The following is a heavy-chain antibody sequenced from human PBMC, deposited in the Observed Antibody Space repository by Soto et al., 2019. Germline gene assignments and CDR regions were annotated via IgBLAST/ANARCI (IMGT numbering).Heavy chain of an antibody. Sequence: SETLSLTFTVSGGSIRSGGYSWSWIRQNPGKGLEWIGNVYYSGTTYYNPSLKSRLIISVDASKNQFSLNLRSVTAADTAVYYCASYLSSTIFGVVTIPGAFDIGGQGTMVTVSS. CDR2: VYYSGTT. D-gene: IGHD3-3*01. J-gene: IGHJ3*02. CDR1: GGSIRSGGYS. CDR3: ASYLSSTIFGVVTIPGAFDI. V-gene: IGHV4-31*03.